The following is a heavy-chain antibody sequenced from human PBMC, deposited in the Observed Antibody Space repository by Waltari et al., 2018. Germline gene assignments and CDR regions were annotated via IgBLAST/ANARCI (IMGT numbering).Heavy chain of an antibody. CDR3: ATGRRQGVIIALGAFDI. CDR2: VDPEDGET. V-gene: IGHV1-69-2*01. J-gene: IGHJ3*02. Sequence: EVQLVQSGAEVKKPGATVKISCKVSGYTFTDYYMHWVQQAPGKGLEWMGLVDPEDGETIYAEKFQGRVTITADTSTDTAYMELSSLRSEDTAVYYCATGRRQGVIIALGAFDIWGQGTMVTVSS. D-gene: IGHD3-10*01. CDR1: GYTFTDYY.